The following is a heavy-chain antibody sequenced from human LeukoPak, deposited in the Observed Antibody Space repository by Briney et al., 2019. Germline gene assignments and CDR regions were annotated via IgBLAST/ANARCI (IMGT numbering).Heavy chain of an antibody. CDR3: ARVGTTYYYDSSGYYYFDY. CDR1: GFTFSSYW. J-gene: IGHJ4*02. V-gene: IGHV3-7*01. Sequence: GGSLRLSCAASGFTFSSYWMSWVRQAPGKGLEWVANIKQDGSEKYYVDSVKGRFTISRDNAKNSLYLQMNSLRAEDTAVYYCARVGTTYYYDSSGYYYFDYWGQGTLVTVSS. CDR2: IKQDGSEK. D-gene: IGHD3-22*01.